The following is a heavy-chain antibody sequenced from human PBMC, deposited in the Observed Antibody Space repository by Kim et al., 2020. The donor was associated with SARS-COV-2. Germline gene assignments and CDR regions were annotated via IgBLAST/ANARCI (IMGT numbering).Heavy chain of an antibody. CDR1: GFTFSSYA. Sequence: GGSLRLSCTASGFTFSSYAMSWVRQAPGKGLEWVSAIRNGGGSTYYADSVKGRFTISRDNSKNTLYLQMNSLRAEDTAVYYCAKVGTTVYNGFDPWGQGTLVTVSS. J-gene: IGHJ5*02. CDR2: IRNGGGST. CDR3: AKVGTTVYNGFDP. D-gene: IGHD1-1*01. V-gene: IGHV3-23*01.